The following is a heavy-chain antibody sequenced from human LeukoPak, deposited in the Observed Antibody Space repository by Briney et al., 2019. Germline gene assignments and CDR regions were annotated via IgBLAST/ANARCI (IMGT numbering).Heavy chain of an antibody. CDR3: TTDIPPAVVPAARITPFDY. V-gene: IGHV3-15*01. Sequence: PGGSLRLSCAASGFTFSNAWMSWVRQAPGKGLEWVGRIKSKTDGGTTDYAAPVKRRFTISRDDSKHTLYLQMNSLKTEDTAVYYCTTDIPPAVVPAARITPFDYWGQGTLVTVSS. D-gene: IGHD2-2*01. CDR1: GFTFSNAW. CDR2: IKSKTDGGTT. J-gene: IGHJ4*02.